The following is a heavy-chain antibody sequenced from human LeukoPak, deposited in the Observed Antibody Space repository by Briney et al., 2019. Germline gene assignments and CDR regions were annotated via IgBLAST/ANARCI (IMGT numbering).Heavy chain of an antibody. V-gene: IGHV3-23*01. CDR3: ANGYGPRFDY. CDR2: ISGSGGST. D-gene: IGHD4-17*01. J-gene: IGHJ4*02. CDR1: GFTFNNYA. Sequence: PGGSLRLSCAASGFTFNNYAMSWVRQAPGKGLEWVSSISGSGGSTYYADSVQGRFTISRDNSKNTLYLQMNSLRAEDTAVYYCANGYGPRFDYWGQGTLVTVSS.